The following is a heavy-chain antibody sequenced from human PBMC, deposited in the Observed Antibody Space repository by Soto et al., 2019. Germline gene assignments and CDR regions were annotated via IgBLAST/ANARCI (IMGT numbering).Heavy chain of an antibody. CDR1: GFTFSSYA. CDR3: AHPSVAVSAPPCFDP. J-gene: IGHJ5*02. V-gene: IGHV3-23*01. CDR2: ISGSGVNT. Sequence: EEQLSESGGGLVQPGGSLRLSCAASGFTFSSYAMSWVRQAPGKGLEWVSTISGSGVNTYYADSVKGRFTISRDNSKNTLYLQMNRLTAEDTAVYYFAHPSVAVSAPPCFDPCGQGTLVIFSS. D-gene: IGHD2-15*01.